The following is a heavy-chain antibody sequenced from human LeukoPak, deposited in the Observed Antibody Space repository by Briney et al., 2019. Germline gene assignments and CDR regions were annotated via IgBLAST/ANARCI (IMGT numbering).Heavy chain of an antibody. CDR2: IYSGGST. CDR1: GFTVSSNY. CDR3: ARSSGEQPPFDP. J-gene: IGHJ5*02. Sequence: GGSLRLSCAASGFTVSSNYMSWVRQAPGKGLEWVSVIYSGGSTYYAGSVKGRFTISRDNSKNTLYLQMNSLRAEDTAVYYCARSSGEQPPFDPWGQGTLVTVSS. D-gene: IGHD1-26*01. V-gene: IGHV3-66*01.